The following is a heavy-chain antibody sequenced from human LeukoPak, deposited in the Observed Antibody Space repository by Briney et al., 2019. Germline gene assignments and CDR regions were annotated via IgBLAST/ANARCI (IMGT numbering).Heavy chain of an antibody. V-gene: IGHV1-2*02. CDR2: INPNSGGT. CDR1: GYTFTGYY. CDR3: ARGRRIVVPAASQVDP. J-gene: IGHJ5*02. Sequence: ASVKVSCKASGYTFTGYYMHWVRRAPGQGLEWMGWINPNSGGTNYAQKFQGRVTMTRDTSISTAYMELSRLRSDDTAVYYCARGRRIVVPAASQVDPWGQGTLVTVSS. D-gene: IGHD2-2*01.